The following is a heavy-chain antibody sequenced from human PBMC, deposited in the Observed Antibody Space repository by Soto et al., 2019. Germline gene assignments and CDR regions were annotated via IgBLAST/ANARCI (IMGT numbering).Heavy chain of an antibody. D-gene: IGHD2-2*01. CDR2: LYPGDSDT. J-gene: IGHJ5*02. CDR3: ARGYCTTTICDPWFDP. V-gene: IGHV5-51*01. Sequence: GETLKISCTGSGYAFTSYWIAWVRQMPGKGLEWMGILYPGDSDTRYSPSFQGQVTISADKSITTAYLQWSSLKASDTAMYYCARGYCTTTICDPWFDPWGQGTLVTVSS. CDR1: GYAFTSYW.